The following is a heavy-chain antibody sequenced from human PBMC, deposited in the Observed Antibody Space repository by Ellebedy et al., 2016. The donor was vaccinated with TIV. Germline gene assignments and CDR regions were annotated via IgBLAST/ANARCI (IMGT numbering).Heavy chain of an antibody. CDR3: ARHYEKSNYYYHYGMDV. CDR2: INPNSGGT. CDR1: GYTFTGYY. D-gene: IGHD4-17*01. Sequence: ASVKVSCKASGYTFTGYYMHWVRQAPGQGLGWMGWINPNSGGTNYAQKFQGRVTMTRDTSISTAYMELSRLRSDDTAVYYCARHYEKSNYYYHYGMDVWGQGTTVTVSS. J-gene: IGHJ6*02. V-gene: IGHV1-2*02.